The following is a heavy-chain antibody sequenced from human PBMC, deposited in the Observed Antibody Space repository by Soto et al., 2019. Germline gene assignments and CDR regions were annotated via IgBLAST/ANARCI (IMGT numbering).Heavy chain of an antibody. V-gene: IGHV3-23*01. CDR2: ISGSGGST. CDR3: AKDGGDIVLVPAAIGVIN. Sequence: PGGSLRLSCAASGFTFSSYAMSWVRQAPGKGLEWVSAISGSGGSTYYADSVKGRFTISRDNSKNTLYLQMNSLRAEDTAVYYCAKDGGDIVLVPAAIGVINWGQGTLVTVSS. CDR1: GFTFSSYA. J-gene: IGHJ4*02. D-gene: IGHD2-2*01.